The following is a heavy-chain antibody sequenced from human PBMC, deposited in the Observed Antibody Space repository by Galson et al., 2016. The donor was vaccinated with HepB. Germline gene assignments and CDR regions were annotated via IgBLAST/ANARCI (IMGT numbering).Heavy chain of an antibody. J-gene: IGHJ2*01. V-gene: IGHV4-4*02. D-gene: IGHD3-22*01. Sequence: SETLSLTCAVSGGSISRSNWRSWVRQIPGKGLEWIGQIYHSGTTNYNPSLKSRVTISVDKSNNQFSLNLRSVTAADTAVYYCAGYYDNDYWYFDLWGRGTLVTVSS. CDR1: GGSISRSNW. CDR3: AGYYDNDYWYFDL. CDR2: IYHSGTT.